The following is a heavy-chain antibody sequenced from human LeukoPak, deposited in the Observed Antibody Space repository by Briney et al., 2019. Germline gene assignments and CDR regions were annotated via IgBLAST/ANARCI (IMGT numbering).Heavy chain of an antibody. CDR1: GSSITGFH. CDR2: IQASGTT. V-gene: IGHV4-59*01. CDR3: ARLDSCGADSCIDS. D-gene: IGHD2-21*01. Sequence: SETLSLTCSVSGSSITGFHWGWIRQPPGKGLXXXXXIQASGTTKHNPSLKSRVTISIDTSKAQFSLNVNSVSAADTAMYYCARLDSCGADSCIDSWGQGNLVIVSS. J-gene: IGHJ4*02.